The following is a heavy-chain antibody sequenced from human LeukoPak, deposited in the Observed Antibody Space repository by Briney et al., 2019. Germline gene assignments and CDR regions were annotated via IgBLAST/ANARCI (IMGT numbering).Heavy chain of an antibody. V-gene: IGHV3-21*01. J-gene: IGHJ4*02. CDR2: ISGSSDYI. Sequence: GGSLRLSCAASGFTFSGYSMNWVRQAPGKGLEWVSSISGSSDYIFYADLAKGRFTISRDNAKNSLYLQMNSLRAEDTAVYYCARDGVLLWFGEFFDYWGQGTLVTVSS. D-gene: IGHD3-10*01. CDR1: GFTFSGYS. CDR3: ARDGVLLWFGEFFDY.